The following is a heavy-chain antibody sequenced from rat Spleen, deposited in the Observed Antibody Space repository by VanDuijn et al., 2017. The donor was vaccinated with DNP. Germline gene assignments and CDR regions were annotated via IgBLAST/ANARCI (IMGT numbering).Heavy chain of an antibody. Sequence: EVQLQESGPGLVKPSQSLSLTCSVTGYSITSDYWGWIRKFPGNKMEWMGYISYSGSTSYNPSLKSRIPITRDTSKNQFFLQLNSVTTEDTATYYCARLIPGSSEMDAWGQGASVTVSS. J-gene: IGHJ4*01. D-gene: IGHD5-1*01. CDR3: ARLIPGSSEMDA. V-gene: IGHV3-1*01. CDR1: GYSITSDY. CDR2: ISYSGST.